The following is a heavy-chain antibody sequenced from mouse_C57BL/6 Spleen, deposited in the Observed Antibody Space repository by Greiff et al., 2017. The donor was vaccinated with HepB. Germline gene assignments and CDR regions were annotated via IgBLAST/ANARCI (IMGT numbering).Heavy chain of an antibody. Sequence: EVQLQQSGPELVKPGASVKISCKASGYTFTDYYMNWVKQSHGKSLEWIGDINPNNGGTSYNQKFKGKATLTVAKSSSTAYMELRSLTSEDSAVYYCARYYGSSYGYYAMDYWGQGTSVTVSS. J-gene: IGHJ4*01. D-gene: IGHD1-1*01. V-gene: IGHV1-26*01. CDR3: ARYYGSSYGYYAMDY. CDR1: GYTFTDYY. CDR2: INPNNGGT.